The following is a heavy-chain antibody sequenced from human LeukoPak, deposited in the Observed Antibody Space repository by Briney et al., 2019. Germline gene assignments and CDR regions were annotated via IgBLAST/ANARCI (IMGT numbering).Heavy chain of an antibody. CDR2: INHSGST. D-gene: IGHD2-2*01. CDR3: ARGPARPDIVIVPAAWGLFDP. J-gene: IGHJ5*02. V-gene: IGHV4-34*01. CDR1: GGSFSGYY. Sequence: PSETLSLTCAVYGGSFSGYYWSWIRQPPGKGLEWIGEINHSGSTNYNPSLKSRVTISVDTSKNQFSLKLSSVTAADTAVYYCARGPARPDIVIVPAAWGLFDPWGQGTLVTVSS.